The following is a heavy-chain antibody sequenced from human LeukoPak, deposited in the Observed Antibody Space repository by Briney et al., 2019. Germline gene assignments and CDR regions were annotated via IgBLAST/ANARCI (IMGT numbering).Heavy chain of an antibody. CDR3: AREGRAAADTNWFDP. D-gene: IGHD6-13*01. J-gene: IGHJ5*02. CDR2: INPNSGGT. CDR1: GYTFTDYY. V-gene: IGHV1-2*02. Sequence: ASVKVSCKASGYTFTDYYIHWVRQAPGQGLEWMGWINPNSGGTTYAQKFQGRVSMTRDSSISTTYMELGRLTSDDTAVFYCAREGRAAADTNWFDPWGQGTLVTVS.